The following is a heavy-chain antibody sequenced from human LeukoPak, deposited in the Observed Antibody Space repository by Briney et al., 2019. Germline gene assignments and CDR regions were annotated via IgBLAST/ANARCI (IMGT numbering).Heavy chain of an antibody. V-gene: IGHV4-38-2*02. CDR3: ARLEVTFGGVIAA. Sequence: PPETLSLTCTVSGYSIRNGYFWGWVRQSPGKGLEWIGHIYQSRSTSYNPSLQSRVSISVDTSKNQFSLNLNSVTAADTAVYYCARLEVTFGGVIAAWGQGTLVTVSS. J-gene: IGHJ5*02. CDR2: IYQSRST. CDR1: GYSIRNGYF. D-gene: IGHD3-16*02.